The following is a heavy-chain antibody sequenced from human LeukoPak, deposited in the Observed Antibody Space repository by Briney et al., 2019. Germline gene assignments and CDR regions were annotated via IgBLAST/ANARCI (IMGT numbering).Heavy chain of an antibody. D-gene: IGHD3-22*01. CDR3: ARGDDSSGYYFGHFVYYYYYMDV. CDR2: INPSGGST. Sequence: ASVKASCKASGYTFTSYYMHWVRQAPGQGLEWMGIINPSGGSTSYAQKFQGRVTMTRDTSTSTVYMELSSLRSEDTAVYYCARGDDSSGYYFGHFVYYYYYMDVWGKGTTVTISS. CDR1: GYTFTSYY. V-gene: IGHV1-46*01. J-gene: IGHJ6*03.